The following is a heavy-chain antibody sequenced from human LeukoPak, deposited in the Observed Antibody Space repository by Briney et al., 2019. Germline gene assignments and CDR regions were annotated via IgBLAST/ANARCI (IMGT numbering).Heavy chain of an antibody. CDR1: GVTFSSYA. J-gene: IGHJ6*03. CDR3: ARGPIAAATGGNYYYYYMDV. Sequence: SVKVSCKASGVTFSSYAINWVRQAPGQGLEWMGGIIPIFGAANYAQKFQGRVTITADESTTTAYMELSSLRSEDTAVYYCARGPIAAATGGNYYYYYMDVWGKGTTVTVSS. D-gene: IGHD6-13*01. CDR2: IIPIFGAA. V-gene: IGHV1-69*13.